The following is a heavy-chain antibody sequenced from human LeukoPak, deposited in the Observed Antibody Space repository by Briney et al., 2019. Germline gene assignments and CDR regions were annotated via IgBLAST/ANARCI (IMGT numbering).Heavy chain of an antibody. D-gene: IGHD3-22*01. J-gene: IGHJ4*02. V-gene: IGHV1-2*02. CDR1: GYTFTGYY. CDR3: ARDLVYYDSSGYPLN. Sequence: ASVKVSCKASGYTFTGYYMHWVRQAPGQGLEWMGWINPNSGGTNYAQKFQGRVTMTRDTSISTAYMELSRLRSDDTAVYYCARDLVYYDSSGYPLNWGRGTLVTVSS. CDR2: INPNSGGT.